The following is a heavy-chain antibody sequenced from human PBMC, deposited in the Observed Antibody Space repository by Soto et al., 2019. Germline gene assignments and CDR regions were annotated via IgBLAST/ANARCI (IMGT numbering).Heavy chain of an antibody. V-gene: IGHV3-64D*06. CDR3: VKSRGGNNFDFFD. J-gene: IGHJ4*02. CDR2: VRGNGDPP. CDR1: GFIFSSYA. Sequence: EVQLVESGGGLVQPGGSLRLSCSASGFIFSSYALHWVRQAPGKGLEYISGVRGNGDPPFYADSVKGRFTISRDNSKNILYLQVSSPSAYDAAVYYCVKSRGGNNFDFFDWGQGTLVTVSS. D-gene: IGHD1-20*01.